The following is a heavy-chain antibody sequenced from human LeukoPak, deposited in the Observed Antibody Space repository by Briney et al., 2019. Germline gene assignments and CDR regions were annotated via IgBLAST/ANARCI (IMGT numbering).Heavy chain of an antibody. Sequence: PGGSLRLSCAASGFTFSSYWMSWVRQAPGKGLEWVANIKQDGSEKYYVDSVKGRFTISRDNAKNSLYLQMNSPRAEDTAVYYCARGWFGELLDAFDIWGQGTMVTVSS. CDR3: ARGWFGELLDAFDI. V-gene: IGHV3-7*04. J-gene: IGHJ3*02. D-gene: IGHD3-10*01. CDR1: GFTFSSYW. CDR2: IKQDGSEK.